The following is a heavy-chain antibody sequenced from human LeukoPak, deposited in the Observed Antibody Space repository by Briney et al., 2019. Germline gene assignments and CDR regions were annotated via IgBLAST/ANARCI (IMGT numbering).Heavy chain of an antibody. CDR1: GGSFSGYY. CDR3: ARGGGGADAFDI. Sequence: SETLSLTCAVYGGSFSGYYWSWIRQPPGKGLEWIGEINHSGSTNYNPSLKSRVTISVDTSKNQFSLKLSSVTAADTAVYYCARGGGGADAFDIWAKGQWSPSLQ. V-gene: IGHV4-34*01. CDR2: INHSGST. D-gene: IGHD3-16*01. J-gene: IGHJ3*02.